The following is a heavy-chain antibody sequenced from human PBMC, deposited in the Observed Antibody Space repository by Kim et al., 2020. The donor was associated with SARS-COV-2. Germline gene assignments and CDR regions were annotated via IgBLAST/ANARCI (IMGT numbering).Heavy chain of an antibody. CDR2: INHSGST. Sequence: SETLSLTCAVYGGSFSGYYWSWIRQPPGKGLEWIGEINHSGSTNYNPSLKSRVTISVDTSNNQFSLKLSSVTAADTAVYYCARGLGRYQRGDYWGQGTLVTVSS. CDR3: ARGLGRYQRGDY. CDR1: GGSFSGYY. J-gene: IGHJ4*02. D-gene: IGHD2-2*01. V-gene: IGHV4-34*01.